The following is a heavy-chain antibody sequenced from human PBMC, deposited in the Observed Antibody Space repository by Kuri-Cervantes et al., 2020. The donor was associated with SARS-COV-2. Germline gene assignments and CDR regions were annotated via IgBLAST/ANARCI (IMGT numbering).Heavy chain of an antibody. CDR2: ISGSSSTK. Sequence: GESLKISCAASGFTFSRYAINWVRQAPGKGLEWISYISGSSSTKYYPDSVKGRFTISRDNAKNSLYLQMNSLSDEDTAVYYCARVSVAETYYDFWSGYYYYGMDVWGQGTTVTVSS. J-gene: IGHJ6*02. CDR3: ARVSVAETYYDFWSGYYYYGMDV. D-gene: IGHD3-3*01. CDR1: GFTFSRYA. V-gene: IGHV3-48*02.